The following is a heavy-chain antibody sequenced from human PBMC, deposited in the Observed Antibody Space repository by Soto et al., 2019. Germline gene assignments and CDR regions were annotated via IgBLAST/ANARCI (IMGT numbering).Heavy chain of an antibody. CDR2: INHLETT. CDR1: GASTTYGGYS. J-gene: IGHJ4*02. Sequence: SETLFLTCTVSGASTTYGGYSWSWIRQTPGKGLEWIGYINHLETTFYNPSFESRLSLSIDRAKNQFSLNLNSMSAADRAVYFCARGGGSDSFDYWGQGILVTVSS. V-gene: IGHV4-30-2*01. CDR3: ARGGGSDSFDY. D-gene: IGHD1-26*01.